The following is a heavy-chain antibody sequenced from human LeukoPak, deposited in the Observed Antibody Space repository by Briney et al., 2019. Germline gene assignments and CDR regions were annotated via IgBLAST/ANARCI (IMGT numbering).Heavy chain of an antibody. CDR3: ASRSHDYGVSYYYYGIDV. D-gene: IGHD4-17*01. Sequence: GESLKISCKGSGYNFIRYWIGWVRQMPGKGLEWMGIIYPGDSDTRYSPSFQGQVTISDDKSISTAYLQWSSLKASDTAMYYCASRSHDYGVSYYYYGIDVWGQGTTVTVSS. CDR1: GYNFIRYW. V-gene: IGHV5-51*01. CDR2: IYPGDSDT. J-gene: IGHJ6*02.